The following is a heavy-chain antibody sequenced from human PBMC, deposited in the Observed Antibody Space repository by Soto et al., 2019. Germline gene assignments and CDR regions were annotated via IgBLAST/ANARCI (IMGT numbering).Heavy chain of an antibody. Sequence: QVQLVESGGGVVQPGRSLRLSCAASGFTFNSYGMHWVRQAPGKGLEWVALISYDGSDKYYPDSVKGRFTISRENSKNTLYLQMKRFRPEKPAVYFDARVLVRGFIPDYWGQGTLVTVS. D-gene: IGHD2-21*01. CDR1: GFTFNSYG. CDR3: ARVLVRGFIPDY. V-gene: IGHV3-30*03. J-gene: IGHJ4*02. CDR2: ISYDGSDK.